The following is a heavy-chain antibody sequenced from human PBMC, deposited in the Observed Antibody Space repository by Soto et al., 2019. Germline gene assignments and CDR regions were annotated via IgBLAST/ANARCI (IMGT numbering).Heavy chain of an antibody. CDR2: ISGNSVGG. CDR1: GFTFDHYA. J-gene: IGHJ4*02. D-gene: IGHD2-2*01. V-gene: IGHV3-9*03. Sequence: EGQLVESGGGLAQPGRSLRLSCAASGFTFDHYAMHWVRQAPGKGLEWVSGISGNSVGGVYADPMKDRLTISRDNAQKSMYMQMTSLRDEDMALYYCAKGRPNHYAAGGREYWGQGTPVTVSS. CDR3: AKGRPNHYAAGGREY.